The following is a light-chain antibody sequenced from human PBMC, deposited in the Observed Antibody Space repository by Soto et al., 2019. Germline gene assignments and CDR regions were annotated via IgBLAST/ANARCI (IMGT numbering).Light chain of an antibody. V-gene: IGKV1-5*01. CDR2: DAS. J-gene: IGKJ4*01. CDR1: QSISSW. CDR3: QQYNSYSFT. Sequence: DIQMTQSPSTLSASVGDRVTITCRASQSISSWLAWYQQKPGKAPKLLIYDASSLESRVPSRFSGSGSGTEFTLTISSLQPDDFATYYCQQYNSYSFTFGGGTKVEIK.